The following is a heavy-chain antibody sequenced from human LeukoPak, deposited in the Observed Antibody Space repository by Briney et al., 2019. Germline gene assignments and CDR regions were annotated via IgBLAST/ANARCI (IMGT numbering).Heavy chain of an antibody. V-gene: IGHV3-48*03. Sequence: GGSLRLSCAASGFTFSTYEMNWVRQVPGKGLEWVSYISGSGTTIYYADSVKGRFAISRDNTKNSMYLQMNSLRAEDTAVYHCVSAYGGLLDYWGQGTLVTVSS. CDR3: VSAYGGLLDY. CDR1: GFTFSTYE. J-gene: IGHJ4*02. D-gene: IGHD3-16*01. CDR2: ISGSGTTI.